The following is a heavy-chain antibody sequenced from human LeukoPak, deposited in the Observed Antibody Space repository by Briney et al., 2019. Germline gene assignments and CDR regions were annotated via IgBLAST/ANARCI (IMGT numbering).Heavy chain of an antibody. J-gene: IGHJ6*03. CDR1: GGTFSSYA. Sequence: ASVKVSCKASGGTFSSYAISWVRQAPRQGLEWMGGIIPIFGTANYAQKFQGRVTIATDESTSTAYMELSSLRSEDTAVYYCARAATTVTEGLEYYYYYMDVWGKGTTVTVSS. V-gene: IGHV1-69*05. CDR3: ARAATTVTEGLEYYYYYMDV. D-gene: IGHD4-11*01. CDR2: IIPIFGTA.